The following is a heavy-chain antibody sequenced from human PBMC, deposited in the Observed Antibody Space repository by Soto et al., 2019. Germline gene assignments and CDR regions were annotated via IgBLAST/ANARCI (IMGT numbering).Heavy chain of an antibody. V-gene: IGHV3-30-3*01. J-gene: IGHJ2*01. CDR2: ISYDGSNK. Sequence: PGGSLRLSCAASTFTFSTSFMHWVRQAPGKGLEWVAVISYDGSNKYYADSVRGRFTVSRDNSKATLYLQMNSLRAEDTAVYYCARGDVDYYDNGGYYSLASGYFDLWGRRTLVTVSS. CDR3: ARGDVDYYDNGGYYSLASGYFDL. CDR1: TFTFSTSF. D-gene: IGHD3-22*01.